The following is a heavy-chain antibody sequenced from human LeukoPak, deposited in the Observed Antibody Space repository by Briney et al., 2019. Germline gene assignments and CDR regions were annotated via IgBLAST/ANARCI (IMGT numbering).Heavy chain of an antibody. Sequence: GVSLQISCTGTGYSLTSYWIGWARQVTGQGLGWMGIIYPGDSDARYSTSTQGQVTISADKSISTDYLQWSSLKASDTAMYYWARQVATMEIDYWGQGTLVTVSS. J-gene: IGHJ4*02. CDR2: IYPGDSDA. D-gene: IGHD5-12*01. V-gene: IGHV5-51*01. CDR1: GYSLTSYW. CDR3: ARQVATMEIDY.